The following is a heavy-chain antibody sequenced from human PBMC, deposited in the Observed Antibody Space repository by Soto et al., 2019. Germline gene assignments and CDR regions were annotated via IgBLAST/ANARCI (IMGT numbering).Heavy chain of an antibody. Sequence: ASETLSLTCTVSGGSISSGDYYWSWIRQPPGKGLEWIGYIYYSGSTYYNPSLKSRVTISVDTSKNQFSLKLSSVTAADTAVYYCARAATVATSISLDYYYGMDVWGQGTTVTVSS. V-gene: IGHV4-30-4*01. CDR1: GGSISSGDYY. CDR2: IYYSGST. CDR3: ARAATVATSISLDYYYGMDV. D-gene: IGHD4-4*01. J-gene: IGHJ6*02.